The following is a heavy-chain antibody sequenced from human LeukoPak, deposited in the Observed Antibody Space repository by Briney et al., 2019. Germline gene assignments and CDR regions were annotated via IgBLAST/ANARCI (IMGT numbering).Heavy chain of an antibody. D-gene: IGHD5-18*01. CDR1: GFTFSSYN. J-gene: IGHJ3*02. Sequence: PGGSLRLSCAASGFTFSSYNMNWVRQAPGKGLEWVSSISSSSSYIYYADSVKGRFTISRDNAKNSLYLQMNSLRAEDTAVYYCARAIWSGYSYVQPAFDIWGQGTMVTVSS. V-gene: IGHV3-21*01. CDR3: ARAIWSGYSYVQPAFDI. CDR2: ISSSSSYI.